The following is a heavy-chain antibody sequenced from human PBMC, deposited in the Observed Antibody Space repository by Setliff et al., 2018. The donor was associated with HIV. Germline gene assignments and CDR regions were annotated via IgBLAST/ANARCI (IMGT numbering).Heavy chain of an antibody. CDR1: GGTFSRYA. V-gene: IGHV1-69*13. CDR2: IIPMSGPA. D-gene: IGHD3-3*01. Sequence: GASVKVSCKASGGTFSRYAVNWVRQAPGQGLEWMGGIIPMSGPANFAQKFQGRVTITADESTSTAYMELSSLRSDDAAVYYCALFGVATPGAFDIWGQGTVVTVSS. J-gene: IGHJ3*02. CDR3: ALFGVATPGAFDI.